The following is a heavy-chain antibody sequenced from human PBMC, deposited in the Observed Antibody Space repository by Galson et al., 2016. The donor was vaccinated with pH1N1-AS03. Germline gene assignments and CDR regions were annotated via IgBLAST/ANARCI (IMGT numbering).Heavy chain of an antibody. CDR1: GFSFSGYW. Sequence: SLRLSCAASGFSFSGYWVSWVRQAPGKGLQWVANIKEDGSERYYVDSVKGRFTVSRDNAKNSLFLQMNSLRAEDTAVYYRYYYGDYGNYYFDYWGQGTLVTVSS. D-gene: IGHD4-17*01. J-gene: IGHJ4*02. CDR3: YYYGDYGNYYFDY. V-gene: IGHV3-7*01. CDR2: IKEDGSER.